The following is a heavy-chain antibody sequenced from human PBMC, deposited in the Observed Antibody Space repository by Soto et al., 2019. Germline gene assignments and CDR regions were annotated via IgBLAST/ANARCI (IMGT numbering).Heavy chain of an antibody. J-gene: IGHJ3*02. D-gene: IGHD2-2*02. CDR1: GYTFTSYG. V-gene: IGHV1-18*01. CDR3: ARADIVVVPAAIRGDAFDI. CDR2: ISAYNGNT. Sequence: QVQLVQSGAEVKKPGASVKVSCKASGYTFTSYGISWVRQAPGQGLEWMGWISAYNGNTNYAQKLQGRVTSNTDTTTSTADMELRSLRADDTAVYYCARADIVVVPAAIRGDAFDIWGQGTMVTVSS.